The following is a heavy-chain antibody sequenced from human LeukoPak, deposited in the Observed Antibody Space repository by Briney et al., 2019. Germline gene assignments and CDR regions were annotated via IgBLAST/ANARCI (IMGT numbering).Heavy chain of an antibody. CDR2: ISGSGGST. D-gene: IGHD4-17*01. CDR3: AKALNRYGDSDY. Sequence: PGGSLRLSCAASGFTFNTYSMNWVRQAPGKGLEWVSTISGSGGSTYYADSVKGRFTISRDNSKNTLYLQMNSLRAEDTAVYYCAKALNRYGDSDYWGQGTLVTVSS. CDR1: GFTFNTYS. V-gene: IGHV3-23*01. J-gene: IGHJ4*02.